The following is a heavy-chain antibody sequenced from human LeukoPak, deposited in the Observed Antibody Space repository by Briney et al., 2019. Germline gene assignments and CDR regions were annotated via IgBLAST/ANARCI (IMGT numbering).Heavy chain of an antibody. CDR2: IKQDGSEK. Sequence: GGSLRLSCAASGFTFSTYTMSWVRQAPGKGLEWVANIKQDGSEKYYADSVKGRFTISRDNAKNSLYLQMNSLRAEDTAVYYCARDFRNYDFDYWGQGTLVTVSS. J-gene: IGHJ4*02. CDR3: ARDFRNYDFDY. D-gene: IGHD1-7*01. V-gene: IGHV3-7*04. CDR1: GFTFSTYT.